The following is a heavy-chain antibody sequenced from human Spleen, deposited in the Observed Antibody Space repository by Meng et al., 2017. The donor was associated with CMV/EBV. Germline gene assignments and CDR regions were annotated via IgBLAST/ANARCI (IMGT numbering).Heavy chain of an antibody. CDR1: GFTFSSYD. D-gene: IGHD3-10*01. CDR2: IGTAGDT. J-gene: IGHJ6*02. CDR3: ARERVTMVRGVITNFYYYGMDV. V-gene: IGHV3-13*01. Sequence: LSLTCAASGFTFSSYDMHWVRQATGKGLEWVSAIGTAGDTYYPGSVKGRFTISRENAKNSLYLQMNSLRAGDTAVYYCARERVTMVRGVITNFYYYGMDVWGQGTTVTVSS.